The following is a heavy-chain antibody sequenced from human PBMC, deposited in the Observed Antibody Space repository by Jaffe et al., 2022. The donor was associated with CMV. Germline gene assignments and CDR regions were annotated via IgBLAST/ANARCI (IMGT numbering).Heavy chain of an antibody. V-gene: IGHV4-61*08. CDR1: GGSVSSGGHY. CDR3: ARGRGYSFGIDY. J-gene: IGHJ4*02. D-gene: IGHD5-18*01. CDR2: MHDSGST. Sequence: QVQLQESGPRLVKPSETLSLTCTVSGGSVSSGGHYWSWIRQPPGKTLEFITYMHDSGSTNYNPSLKSRVTISIDTSKNQFSLKLNSMTAADTAVYFCARGRGYSFGIDYWGLGTLVTVSS.